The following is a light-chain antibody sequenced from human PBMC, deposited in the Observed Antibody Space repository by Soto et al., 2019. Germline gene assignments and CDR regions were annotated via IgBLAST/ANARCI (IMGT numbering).Light chain of an antibody. CDR2: DVS. V-gene: IGLV2-14*03. CDR3: SSFTSSSTFV. J-gene: IGLJ1*01. CDR1: SSDVGRYNY. Sequence: QSVLAQPASVSGSRGQSITISGTGTSSDVGRYNYVSWFQQHPGKVPKLIIYDVSNWPSGVSDRFSGSKSGNTASLTISALQPEDEADYYCSSFTSSSTFVFGTGTNVTVL.